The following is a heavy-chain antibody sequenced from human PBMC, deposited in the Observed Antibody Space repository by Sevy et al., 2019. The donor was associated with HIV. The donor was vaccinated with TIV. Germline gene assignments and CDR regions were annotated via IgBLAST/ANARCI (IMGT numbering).Heavy chain of an antibody. Sequence: GGSLRLSCAASGFTFSSYWMSWVRQAPGKGLEWVANIKQDGSEKYYVDSGKGRFTISRDNAKNSLYLQMNSLRAEDTAVYYCARGRDSLAAVGGWFDPWGQGTLVTVSS. CDR2: IKQDGSEK. V-gene: IGHV3-7*03. J-gene: IGHJ5*02. CDR3: ARGRDSLAAVGGWFDP. CDR1: GFTFSSYW. D-gene: IGHD1-26*01.